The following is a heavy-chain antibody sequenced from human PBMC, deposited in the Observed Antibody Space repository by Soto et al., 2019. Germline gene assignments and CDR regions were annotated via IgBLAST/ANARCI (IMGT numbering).Heavy chain of an antibody. CDR2: IYYSGST. Sequence: SETLSLTCTVSGGSTSNYYWNWIRQPPGKGLEWIGYIYYSGSTNYNPSLKSRVTISIDTSKNQFSLKLSSVTAADTAVYYCAREPPAAGENWFDPWGQGXLVTVYS. V-gene: IGHV4-59*01. D-gene: IGHD6-13*01. J-gene: IGHJ5*02. CDR3: AREPPAAGENWFDP. CDR1: GGSTSNYY.